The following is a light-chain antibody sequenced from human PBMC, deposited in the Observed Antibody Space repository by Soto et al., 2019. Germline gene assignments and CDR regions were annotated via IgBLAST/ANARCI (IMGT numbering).Light chain of an antibody. CDR2: GAS. V-gene: IGKV3-20*01. CDR3: QQYGSSPQT. Sequence: EIVLTQSPGTLSLSPGERATLSCRASQSVSSSYLAWYQQKPGQAPRLLIYGASSRATGIPDRFSGSRSGTDFTLTIIRLEPEDFAVYYCQQYGSSPQTFGQGTKGDIK. J-gene: IGKJ1*01. CDR1: QSVSSSY.